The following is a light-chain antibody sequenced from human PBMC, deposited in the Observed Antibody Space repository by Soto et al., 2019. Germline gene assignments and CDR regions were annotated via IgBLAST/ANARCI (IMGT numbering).Light chain of an antibody. CDR2: DTS. CDR1: DSVGSY. J-gene: IGKJ1*01. CDR3: QQRNDWPWT. Sequence: EVLLTQCPATLSLSPGERATLSCRASDSVGSYVAWYQHKPGQGPRLLIYDTSDRATGVPARFSGSGSGTDFTLTISGVEPEDFVVYYCQQRNDWPWTFGQGTKVDIK. V-gene: IGKV3-11*01.